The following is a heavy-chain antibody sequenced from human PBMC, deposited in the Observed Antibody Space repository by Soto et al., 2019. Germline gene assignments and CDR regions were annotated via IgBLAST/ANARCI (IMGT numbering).Heavy chain of an antibody. Sequence: SETLSLTCAVYGGSFIGYYWSWIRQPPGKGLEWIGEINHSGSTNYNPSLKSRVTISVDTSKNQFSLKLSSVTAADTAVYYCARGYPNSSGWPFDYWGQGTLVTVSS. CDR1: GGSFIGYY. D-gene: IGHD6-19*01. CDR2: INHSGST. CDR3: ARGYPNSSGWPFDY. J-gene: IGHJ4*02. V-gene: IGHV4-34*01.